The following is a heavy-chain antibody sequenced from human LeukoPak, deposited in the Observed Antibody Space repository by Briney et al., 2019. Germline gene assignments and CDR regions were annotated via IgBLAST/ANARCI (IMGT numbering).Heavy chain of an antibody. J-gene: IGHJ4*02. CDR3: VSPAYYSHTSGFYPIYYFDF. D-gene: IGHD3-22*01. V-gene: IGHV5-51*01. CDR1: GYTFANYW. CDR2: IFPGDSET. Sequence: GESLKISCKASGYTFANYWIGWVRQMPGKGLEYMGIIFPGDSETRYSPSFQGQVIISADKSISTAYLQWTSLPASDSAMYYCVSPAYYSHTSGFYPIYYFDFWGQGTLVTVSS.